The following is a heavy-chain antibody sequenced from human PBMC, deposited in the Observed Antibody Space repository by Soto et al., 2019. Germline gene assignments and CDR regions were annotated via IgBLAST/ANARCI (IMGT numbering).Heavy chain of an antibody. V-gene: IGHV4-34*01. CDR3: ASRGGYCRSASCYSPSDP. CDR2: INHSGST. D-gene: IGHD2-2*02. Sequence: QVQLQQWGAGLLKPSETLSLSCAVYSGSFSDYYWSWIRQPPGKGLEWIGEINHSGSTNYNPSLKSRVTMSVDTSNKQFSLKLTSVTAADTAVYYCASRGGYCRSASCYSPSDPWGQGTPVTVSS. CDR1: SGSFSDYY. J-gene: IGHJ5*02.